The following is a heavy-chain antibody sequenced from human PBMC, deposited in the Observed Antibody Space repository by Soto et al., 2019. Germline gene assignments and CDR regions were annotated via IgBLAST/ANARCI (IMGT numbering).Heavy chain of an antibody. D-gene: IGHD3-22*01. CDR2: IYYSGST. V-gene: IGHV4-39*01. CDR1: GGSISSSSYY. J-gene: IGHJ4*02. Sequence: SETLSLTCTVSGGSISSSSYYWGWIRQPQGKGLEWIGSIYYSGSTYYNPSLKSRVTISVDTSKNQFSLKLSSVTAADTAVYYCARHFVAVVIKGWGYWGQGTXVTVSS. CDR3: ARHFVAVVIKGWGY.